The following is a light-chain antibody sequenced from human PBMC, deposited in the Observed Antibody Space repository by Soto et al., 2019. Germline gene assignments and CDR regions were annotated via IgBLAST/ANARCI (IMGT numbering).Light chain of an antibody. CDR1: QSITNW. CDR3: QQYYRQAT. J-gene: IGKJ1*01. CDR2: MAS. V-gene: IGKV1-5*03. Sequence: DIRMTQSPSTLSASVGDRVTITCRASQSITNWLAWYQQKPGKAPKPLIYMASSLESGVPSRFSGSGGGTEFTLTISSLQPDDFATYYCQQYYRQATFGQGTKVEIK.